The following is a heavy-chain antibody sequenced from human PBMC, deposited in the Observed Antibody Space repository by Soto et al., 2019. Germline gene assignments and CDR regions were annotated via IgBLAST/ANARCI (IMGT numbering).Heavy chain of an antibody. CDR1: GGTFSSYA. CDR2: IIPIFGTA. CDR3: ARDQPGGSSGWYCLDY. J-gene: IGHJ4*02. Sequence: QVQLVQSGAEVKKPGSSVKVSCKASGGTFSSYAISWVRQAPGQGLEWMGGIIPIFGTANYAQKFQGRVTITADESTSPAYLELSSLRSEDTAVYYCARDQPGGSSGWYCLDYWGQGTLVTVSS. V-gene: IGHV1-69*01. D-gene: IGHD6-19*01.